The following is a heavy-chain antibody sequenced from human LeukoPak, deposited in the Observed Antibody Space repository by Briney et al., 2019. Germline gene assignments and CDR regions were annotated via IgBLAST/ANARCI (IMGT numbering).Heavy chain of an antibody. J-gene: IGHJ6*03. CDR1: GFTFSSYA. CDR2: INESGGST. D-gene: IGHD3-22*01. V-gene: IGHV3-23*01. CDR3: ARVNSPWSYYYDSSGWYYMDV. Sequence: GGSLRLSCAASGFTFSSYAMTWVRQAPGKGLEWVQPINESGGSTYYADTVKGRFTISRDNSKNTLYLQMNSLRAEDTAVYYCARVNSPWSYYYDSSGWYYMDVWGKGTTVTVSS.